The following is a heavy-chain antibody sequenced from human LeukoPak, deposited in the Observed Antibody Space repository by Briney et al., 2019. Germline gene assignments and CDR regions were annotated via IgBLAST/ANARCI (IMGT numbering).Heavy chain of an antibody. CDR1: GYTFTSYG. D-gene: IGHD5-18*01. CDR3: ARAQVERGYSYVGDSVHNWFDP. Sequence: ASVKVSCKXSGYTFTSYGISWVRQSPGQGLEWMGWISDYNGNTNYAQKLQGRVTMTTDTSTSTAYMELRSLRSDDTAVYYCARAQVERGYSYVGDSVHNWFDPWGQGTLVTVSS. CDR2: ISDYNGNT. J-gene: IGHJ5*02. V-gene: IGHV1-18*01.